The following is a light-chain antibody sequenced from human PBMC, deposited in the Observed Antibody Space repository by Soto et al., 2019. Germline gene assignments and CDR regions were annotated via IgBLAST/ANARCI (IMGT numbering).Light chain of an antibody. Sequence: QSVLTRPASVSGSPGQSIAISYTGTSSDVGAYNYVSWYQHHPGKAPKLMIYHVTNRPSGVSDRFSGSKSGNTASLTISGLQADDEADYYCSSYTSSSTYVFGTGTKVTVL. J-gene: IGLJ1*01. CDR2: HVT. CDR3: SSYTSSSTYV. V-gene: IGLV2-14*03. CDR1: SSDVGAYNY.